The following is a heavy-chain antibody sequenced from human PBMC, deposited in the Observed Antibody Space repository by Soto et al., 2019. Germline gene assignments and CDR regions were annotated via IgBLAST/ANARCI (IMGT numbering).Heavy chain of an antibody. CDR1: GGSISSDHW. D-gene: IGHD4-17*01. CDR2: VFRSGST. V-gene: IGHV4-4*02. Sequence: QVQLQESGPGLVKPSGTLSLTCAVSGGSISSDHWWHWVRQPPGQGLEWIGEVFRSGSTHYDPSLKSRVTISIDMSKNQCSLTLTSVTAADTAMYYCARNGVYSLGSWGQGTLVTVSS. CDR3: ARNGVYSLGS. J-gene: IGHJ5*02.